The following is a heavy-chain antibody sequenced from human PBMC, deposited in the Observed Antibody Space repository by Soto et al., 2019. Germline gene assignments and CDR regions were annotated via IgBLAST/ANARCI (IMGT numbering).Heavy chain of an antibody. J-gene: IGHJ3*02. CDR1: GGTFSSYA. CDR3: ARPLYCTNGVCLAAFDI. V-gene: IGHV1-69*13. Sequence: GASVKVSCKASGGTFSSYAISWVRQAPGQGLERMGGIIPIFGTANYAQKFQGRVTITADESTSTAYMELSSLRSEDTAVYYCARPLYCTNGVCLAAFDIWGQGTMVPVSS. CDR2: IIPIFGTA. D-gene: IGHD2-8*01.